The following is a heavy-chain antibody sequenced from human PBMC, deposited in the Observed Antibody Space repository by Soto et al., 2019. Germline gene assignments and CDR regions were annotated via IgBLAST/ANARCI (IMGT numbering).Heavy chain of an antibody. V-gene: IGHV3-23*01. D-gene: IGHD3-22*01. CDR2: ISGSGGST. CDR3: AKDHLAPHYYDSSGVINY. Sequence: PGGALGLYCSSSGFTFSSYAMSWVRQAPGKGLEWVSAISGSGGSTYYADSVKGRFTISRDNSKNTLYLQMNSLRAEDTAVYYCAKDHLAPHYYDSSGVINYWGQGTLVTVSS. CDR1: GFTFSSYA. J-gene: IGHJ4*02.